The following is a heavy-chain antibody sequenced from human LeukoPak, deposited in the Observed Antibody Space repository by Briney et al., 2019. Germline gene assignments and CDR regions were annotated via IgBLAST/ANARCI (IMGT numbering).Heavy chain of an antibody. D-gene: IGHD3-22*01. V-gene: IGHV3-11*04. CDR2: ISSSGSTI. CDR1: GFIFSDYY. Sequence: GGSLRLSCAASGFIFSDYYMSWIRQAPGKGLEWVSYISSSGSTIYYADSVKGRFTISRDNAKNSLYLQMNSLRADDTAVYYCARARSLWSDDSRGYYLDYWGQGNLVTVSS. CDR3: ARARSLWSDDSRGYYLDY. J-gene: IGHJ4*02.